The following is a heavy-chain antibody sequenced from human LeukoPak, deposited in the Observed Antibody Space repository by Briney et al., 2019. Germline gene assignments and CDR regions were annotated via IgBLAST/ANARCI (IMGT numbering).Heavy chain of an antibody. CDR2: ISGSGGST. V-gene: IGHV3-23*01. CDR3: AKGNNIVVVVAAADY. Sequence: PGGTLRLSCAASGFTSRSYAMSWVRQAPEKGLEWVSAISGSGGSTYYADSVKGRFTISSDNSKNTLYLQTNSLRAEDTAAYYCAKGNNIVVVVAAADYWGQGTLVTVSS. J-gene: IGHJ4*02. CDR1: GFTSRSYA. D-gene: IGHD2-15*01.